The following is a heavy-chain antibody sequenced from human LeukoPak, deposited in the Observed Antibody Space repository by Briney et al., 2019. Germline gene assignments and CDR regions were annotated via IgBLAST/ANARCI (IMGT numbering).Heavy chain of an antibody. CDR2: IKQDGSEK. J-gene: IGHJ4*02. CDR1: GFTFSSYW. CDR3: ARSYRRWDQRFDY. V-gene: IGHV3-7*01. Sequence: PGGSLRLSCAASGFTFSSYWMSWVRQAPGKGLEGVANIKQDGSEKYYVDSVKGRFTISRDNAKNSLYLQMNSLRAEDTAVYYCARSYRRWDQRFDYWGQGTLVTVSS. D-gene: IGHD1-26*01.